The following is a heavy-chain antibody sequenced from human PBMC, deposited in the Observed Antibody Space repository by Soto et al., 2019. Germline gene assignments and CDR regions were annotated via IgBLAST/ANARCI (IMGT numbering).Heavy chain of an antibody. CDR1: GGSVSSGSYY. D-gene: IGHD4-17*01. V-gene: IGHV4-61*01. CDR3: VRSFQGLD. CDR2: IYYTGRT. J-gene: IGHJ4*02. Sequence: PSETLSLTCTVSGGSVSSGSYYWSWIRQPPGKGLEWIGYIYYTGRTNYNPSLKSRVTISLDTSKNQFSLRLNSVTAADTAVYYCVRSFQGLDWGQGTLVTVSS.